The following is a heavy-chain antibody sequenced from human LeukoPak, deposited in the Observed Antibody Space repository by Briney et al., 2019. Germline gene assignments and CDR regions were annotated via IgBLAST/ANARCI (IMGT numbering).Heavy chain of an antibody. Sequence: SETLSLTCAVSGGSISRSNWWSWVRQPPGKGLEWIGEIYHSGSTNYNPSLKSRVTISVDTSKNQFSLKLSSVTAADTAVYYCARAGPYYYYYMDVWGKGTTVTVSS. CDR1: GGSISRSNW. J-gene: IGHJ6*03. CDR3: ARAGPYYYYYMDV. D-gene: IGHD2-8*02. CDR2: IYHSGST. V-gene: IGHV4-4*02.